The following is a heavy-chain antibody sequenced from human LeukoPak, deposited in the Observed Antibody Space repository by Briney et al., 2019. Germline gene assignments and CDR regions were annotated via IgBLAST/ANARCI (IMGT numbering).Heavy chain of an antibody. CDR3: ARYCSGGSCYSLD. Sequence: SETLSLTCAVSGGSISSSSYYWGWIRQPPGKGLEWIGSIYYSGSTYYNPSLKSRVTISVDTSKNQFSLKLSSVTAADTAVYYCARYCSGGSCYSLDWGQGTLVTVSS. CDR2: IYYSGST. D-gene: IGHD2-15*01. V-gene: IGHV4-39*07. J-gene: IGHJ4*02. CDR1: GGSISSSSYY.